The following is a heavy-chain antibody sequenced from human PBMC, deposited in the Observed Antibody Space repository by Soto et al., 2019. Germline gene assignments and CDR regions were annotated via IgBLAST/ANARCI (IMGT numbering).Heavy chain of an antibody. V-gene: IGHV3-7*04. D-gene: IGHD3-10*01. J-gene: IGHJ4*02. CDR3: ARATGADKEEY. CDR2: IKEDGSER. Sequence: EVQLVESGGGLVQPGGSLRLSCAASGFTFSSYWMSWVRQAPGKGLEWVANIKEDGSERYYVDSVKGRFTISRDNAKNSLYLQMNSLRAEDTAVYYCARATGADKEEYWGQGTLVTVSS. CDR1: GFTFSSYW.